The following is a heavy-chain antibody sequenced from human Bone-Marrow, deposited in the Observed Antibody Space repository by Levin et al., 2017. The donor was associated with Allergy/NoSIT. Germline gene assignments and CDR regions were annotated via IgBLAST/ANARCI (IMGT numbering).Heavy chain of an antibody. CDR3: ARGPPPRRITMVQGVIIDLYFDY. CDR1: GGTFSSYA. V-gene: IGHV1-69*13. CDR2: IIPIFGTA. Sequence: GASVKVSCKASGGTFSSYAISWVRQAPGQGLEWMGGIIPIFGTANYAQKFQGRVTITADESTSTAYMELSSLRSEDTAVYYCARGPPPRRITMVQGVIIDLYFDYWGQGTLVTVSS. J-gene: IGHJ4*02. D-gene: IGHD3-10*01.